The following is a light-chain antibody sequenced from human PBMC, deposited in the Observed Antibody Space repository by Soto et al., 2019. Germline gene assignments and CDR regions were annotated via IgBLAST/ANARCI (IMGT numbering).Light chain of an antibody. Sequence: QSVLTQPASVSGSPGQSITISCTGTSSDVGGYNYVSWYQQHPGKAPKLMIYEVSDRPSGVSNRFSGSKSGNTASLTISGLQAEDEADYYGSSYTSSSTPLYVFGTWTKVTVL. CDR3: SSYTSSSTPLYV. V-gene: IGLV2-14*01. CDR2: EVS. J-gene: IGLJ1*01. CDR1: SSDVGGYNY.